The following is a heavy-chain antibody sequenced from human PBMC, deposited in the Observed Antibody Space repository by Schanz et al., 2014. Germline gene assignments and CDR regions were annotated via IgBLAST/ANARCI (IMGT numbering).Heavy chain of an antibody. CDR3: AKQSHFHLCTVSTY. D-gene: IGHD3-10*02. CDR1: GFTFSSYA. J-gene: IGHJ4*02. Sequence: EGQLLESGGGLIQPGGSLRLSCAASGFTFSSYAMSWVRQAPGKGLEWVSTISASGGSTYYADSVKGRFTISRDNSKNTLYLQLSTPRDEHRVVFLCAKQSHFHLCTVSTYWGQGTLVTVSS. CDR2: ISASGGST. V-gene: IGHV3-23*01.